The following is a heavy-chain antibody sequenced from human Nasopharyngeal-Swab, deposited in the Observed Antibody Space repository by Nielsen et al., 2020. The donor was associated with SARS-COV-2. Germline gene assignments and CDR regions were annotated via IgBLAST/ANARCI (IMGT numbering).Heavy chain of an antibody. V-gene: IGHV3-33*01. CDR2: IWYDGSNK. Sequence: GGSLRLSCAASGFTFSSYGMHWVRQAPGKGLEWVAVIWYDGSNKYYADSVKGRFTISRDNSKNTLYLQMNSPRAEDTAVYYCAREGAAMVMFGLDYWGQGTLVTVSS. CDR1: GFTFSSYG. J-gene: IGHJ4*02. D-gene: IGHD5-18*01. CDR3: AREGAAMVMFGLDY.